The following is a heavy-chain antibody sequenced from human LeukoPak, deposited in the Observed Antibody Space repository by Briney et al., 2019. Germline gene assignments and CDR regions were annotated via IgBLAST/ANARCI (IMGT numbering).Heavy chain of an antibody. Sequence: GGSLRLSCAASGFTFSSYAMSWVRQAPGKGLEWVPTISASGSSTYYVDSVKGRFTISRDKSKNTLHLQMNSLRAEDTAVFYCAKGGALKSYYFDYWGQGILVTVSS. CDR1: GFTFSSYA. D-gene: IGHD3-16*01. CDR3: AKGGALKSYYFDY. J-gene: IGHJ4*02. CDR2: ISASGSST. V-gene: IGHV3-23*01.